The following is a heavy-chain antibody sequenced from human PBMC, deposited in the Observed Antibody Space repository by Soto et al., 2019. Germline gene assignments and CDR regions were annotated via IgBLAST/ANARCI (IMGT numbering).Heavy chain of an antibody. V-gene: IGHV3-30*18. D-gene: IGHD1-26*01. Sequence: GGSLRLSCVVSGFTFSNYGMHWVRQPPGKGLEWVALISDDGDKRYYADSVRGRLIISRDNSKDTLYLQMNSLGPDDTAVYFCSKARVRIVGANSFDYWGQGTPVTVSS. J-gene: IGHJ4*02. CDR3: SKARVRIVGANSFDY. CDR1: GFTFSNYG. CDR2: ISDDGDKR.